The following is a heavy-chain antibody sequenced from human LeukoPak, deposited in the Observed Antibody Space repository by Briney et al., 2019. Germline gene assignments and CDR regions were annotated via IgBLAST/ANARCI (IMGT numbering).Heavy chain of an antibody. Sequence: ASVKVSCKAPGYTXISYGISWVRQAPGQGLEWMGWISAYNGNTNYAQKLQGRVTMTTDTSTSTAYMELRSLRSDDTAVYYCARSGSGDNLGWFDPWGQGTLVTVSS. J-gene: IGHJ5*02. CDR3: ARSGSGDNLGWFDP. D-gene: IGHD6-19*01. CDR1: GYTXISYG. CDR2: ISAYNGNT. V-gene: IGHV1-18*01.